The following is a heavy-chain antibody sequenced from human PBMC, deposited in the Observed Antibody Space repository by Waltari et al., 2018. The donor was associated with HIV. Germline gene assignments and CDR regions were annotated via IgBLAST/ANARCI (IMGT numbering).Heavy chain of an antibody. V-gene: IGHV3-53*01. J-gene: IGHJ4*02. D-gene: IGHD3-3*01. CDR3: ASSESPYYDFWSGYYSPPSRDY. CDR1: GFTVSSNY. CDR2: IYSGGST. Sequence: EVQLVESGGGLIQPGGSLRLSCAASGFTVSSNYMSWVRQAPGKGLEWVSVIYSGGSTYYADSVKGRFTISRDNSKNTLYLQMNSLRAEDTAVYYCASSESPYYDFWSGYYSPPSRDYWGQGTLVTVSS.